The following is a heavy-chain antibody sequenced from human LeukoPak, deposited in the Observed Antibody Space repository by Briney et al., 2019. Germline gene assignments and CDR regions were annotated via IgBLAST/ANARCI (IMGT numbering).Heavy chain of an antibody. V-gene: IGHV4-39*07. Sequence: SETLPLTCSVSGGSVTSGIYHWGWIRQPPGKGLEWIGSVYFDGGTHYNPSLQSRVTVSIDTSKNQFSLRLSSVTAADTALYYCARDHYYDGRGRFDPWGPGTLVTVSS. CDR3: ARDHYYDGRGRFDP. CDR1: GGSVTSGIYH. D-gene: IGHD3-16*01. J-gene: IGHJ5*02. CDR2: VYFDGGT.